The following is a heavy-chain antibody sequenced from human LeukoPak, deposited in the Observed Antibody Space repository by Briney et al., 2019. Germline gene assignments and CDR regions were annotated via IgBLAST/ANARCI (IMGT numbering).Heavy chain of an antibody. V-gene: IGHV4-4*07. CDR2: IYSRGT. D-gene: IGHD3-22*01. CDR3: ARDSGSGYYYWFDP. Sequence: PSETLSLTCTVSGGSISSYYLSWIRQPAGKGLEWIGRIYSRGTTYNPSLKDRVTMSADTSRNHVSLTLNSVTAADTAVYYCARDSGSGYYYWFDPWGQGTLVTVSS. J-gene: IGHJ5*02. CDR1: GGSISSYY.